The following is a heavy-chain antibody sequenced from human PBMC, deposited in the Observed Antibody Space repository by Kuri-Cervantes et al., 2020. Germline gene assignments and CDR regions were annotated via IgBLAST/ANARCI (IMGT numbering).Heavy chain of an antibody. V-gene: IGHV1-24*01. D-gene: IGHD1-1*01. CDR2: FNTEDGET. Sequence: ASVKVSCKVSGYTLTELCMHWVPQAPGKGLEWMGGFNTEDGETIYAQKYQGRVTMTEDTSTDTAYMAPSTVRSEDTAVYYCATDLDDDAFDIWGQGTMVTVSS. CDR1: GYTLTELC. J-gene: IGHJ3*02. CDR3: ATDLDDDAFDI.